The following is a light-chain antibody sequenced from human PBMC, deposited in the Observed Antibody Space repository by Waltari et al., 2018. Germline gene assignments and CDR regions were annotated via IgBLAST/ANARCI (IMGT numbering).Light chain of an antibody. J-gene: IGLJ3*02. Sequence: QSALTQPASVSGSPGQSITISCTGISSDIGDYIVSWYQHHPGKAPKLMIYEVGSRPPGVSARCAGAKSGNTASLTISGLQAEDEADYYCLSYTTSDILGVFGGGTKLTVL. CDR3: LSYTTSDILGV. CDR1: SSDIGDYI. CDR2: EVG. V-gene: IGLV2-14*01.